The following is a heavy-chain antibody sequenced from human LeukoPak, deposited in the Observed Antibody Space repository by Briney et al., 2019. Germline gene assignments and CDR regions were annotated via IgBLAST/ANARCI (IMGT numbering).Heavy chain of an antibody. J-gene: IGHJ4*02. CDR2: IRSDGGIK. CDR3: AKAETMTQRGYFDY. Sequence: GGSLRLSCAASGFTFDNYGMHWVRQAPGKGLEWVAFIRSDGGIKYYADSVKGRFTISRDNSKNTLYLQVNSLRAEDTAVYFCAKAETMTQRGYFDYWGQGTLVTVSS. V-gene: IGHV3-30*02. D-gene: IGHD1-1*01. CDR1: GFTFDNYG.